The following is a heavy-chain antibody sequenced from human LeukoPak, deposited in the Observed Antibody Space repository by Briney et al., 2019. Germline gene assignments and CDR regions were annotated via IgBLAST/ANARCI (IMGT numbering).Heavy chain of an antibody. V-gene: IGHV1-46*01. CDR1: GYTFTSYY. D-gene: IGHD2-21*02. J-gene: IGHJ4*02. CDR2: INPSGGST. Sequence: GASVKVSCKASGYTFTSYYMHWVRQAPGQGLEWMGIINPSGGSTSYAQKFQGRVTMTRDTSTSTVYMELSSLRSEDTAVYYCARDPSAYCGGDCSPFDYWGQGTLGTGSS. CDR3: ARDPSAYCGGDCSPFDY.